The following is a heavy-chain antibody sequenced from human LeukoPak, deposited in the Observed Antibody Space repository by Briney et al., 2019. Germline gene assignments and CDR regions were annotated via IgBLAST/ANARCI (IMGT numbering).Heavy chain of an antibody. CDR1: GYTFTGYY. CDR2: INPNSGGT. Sequence: VASVTVSFKASGYTFTGYYMHWVRQAPGQGLEWMGWINPNSGGTNYAQKFQGRVTMTRDTSISTAYMELSRLRSDDTAVYYCARDFFDWLSYYFDYWGQGTLVTVSS. J-gene: IGHJ4*02. V-gene: IGHV1-2*02. CDR3: ARDFFDWLSYYFDY. D-gene: IGHD3-9*01.